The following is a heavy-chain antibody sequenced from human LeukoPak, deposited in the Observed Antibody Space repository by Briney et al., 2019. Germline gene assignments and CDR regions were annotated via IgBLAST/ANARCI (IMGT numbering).Heavy chain of an antibody. CDR1: GFTLSSFE. CDR2: VSSSGSTI. J-gene: IGHJ4*02. Sequence: GGSLRLSCAASGFTLSSFEMNWVRQAPGKGLEWVSYVSSSGSTIYYADSVKGRFTISRDNAKNSLYLQMNSLRAEDTAVYYCARVLFSVVRGVFDYWGQGTLVTVSS. V-gene: IGHV3-48*03. D-gene: IGHD3-10*01. CDR3: ARVLFSVVRGVFDY.